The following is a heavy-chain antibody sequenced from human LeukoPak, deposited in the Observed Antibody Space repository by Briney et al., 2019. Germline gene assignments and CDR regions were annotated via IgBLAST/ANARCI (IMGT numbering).Heavy chain of an antibody. Sequence: GGSLRLSCTASGFTFSSYAMIWVRQAPGKGLEWVSAISGSGGSTYYADSVKGRFTISRDNSKNTLYLQMNSLRAEDTAVYYCHLSLVGATSAFDYWGQGTLVTVSS. CDR1: GFTFSSYA. D-gene: IGHD3-10*01. CDR2: ISGSGGST. J-gene: IGHJ4*02. V-gene: IGHV3-23*01. CDR3: HLSLVGATSAFDY.